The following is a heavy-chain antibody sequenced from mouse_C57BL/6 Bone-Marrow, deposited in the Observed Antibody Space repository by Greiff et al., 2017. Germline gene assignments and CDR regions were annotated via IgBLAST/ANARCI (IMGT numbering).Heavy chain of an antibody. D-gene: IGHD1-1*01. J-gene: IGHJ4*01. CDR1: GYTFTDYY. CDR3: ARPDYYGSSLAMDY. Sequence: VQLKQSGPVLVKPGASVKMSCKASGYTFTDYYMNWVKQSHGKSLEWIGVLNPYNGGTSYNQKFKGKATLTVDKSSSTAYMELNSLTSEDSAVYYCARPDYYGSSLAMDYWGQGTSVTVSS. V-gene: IGHV1-19*01. CDR2: LNPYNGGT.